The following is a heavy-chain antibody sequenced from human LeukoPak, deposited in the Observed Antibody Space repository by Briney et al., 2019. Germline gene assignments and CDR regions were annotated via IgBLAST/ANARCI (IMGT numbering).Heavy chain of an antibody. Sequence: SQTLSLTCTVSGGSITSYCCSWIRQAPGKGLEWIGYIYYSGNTNSNASLKSRVTISIDTSKNQFSLKLTSVTAADTGVYYCARGGRYDPGHYWGEGTLVTVSS. CDR3: ARGGRYDPGHY. D-gene: IGHD6-19*01. CDR1: GGSITSYC. V-gene: IGHV4-59*01. J-gene: IGHJ4*02. CDR2: IYYSGNT.